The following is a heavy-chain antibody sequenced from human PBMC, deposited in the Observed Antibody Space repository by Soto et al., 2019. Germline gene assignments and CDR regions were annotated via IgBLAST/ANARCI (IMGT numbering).Heavy chain of an antibody. V-gene: IGHV3-23*01. CDR2: ISGSGDRT. J-gene: IGHJ4*02. D-gene: IGHD2-21*02. CDR3: ANENIVVVTSGEVDY. CDR1: GFTFSSYA. Sequence: EVQLLESGGGLVQPGGSLRLSCAASGFTFSSYAMSWVRQAPGKGLEWLSDISGSGDRTYYADSVKGRFTISRDNSNNTLYVQMNSLRAEDTDIYHCANENIVVVTSGEVDYWGQGTMVTVSS.